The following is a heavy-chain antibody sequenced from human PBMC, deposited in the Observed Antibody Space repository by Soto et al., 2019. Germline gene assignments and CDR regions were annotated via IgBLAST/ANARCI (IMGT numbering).Heavy chain of an antibody. CDR3: AKVDYYDSSGYYWGWFDP. CDR2: ISGSGGST. CDR1: GFTFSSYA. Sequence: GGSLRLSCAASGFTFSSYAMSWVRQAPGKGLEWVSAISGSGGSTYYADSVKGRFTISRDNSKNTLYLQMNGLRAEDTAVYYCAKVDYYDSSGYYWGWFDPWGQGTLVTVSS. V-gene: IGHV3-23*01. J-gene: IGHJ5*02. D-gene: IGHD3-22*01.